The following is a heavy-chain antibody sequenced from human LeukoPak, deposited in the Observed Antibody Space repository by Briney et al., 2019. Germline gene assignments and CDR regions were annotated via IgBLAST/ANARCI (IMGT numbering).Heavy chain of an antibody. CDR1: GYSISSGYY. Sequence: SETLSLTCAVSGYSISSGYYWGWIRQPPGKGLEWIGSIYHSGSTYYNPSLKSRVTISVDTSKSQFSLKLSSVTAADTAVYYCARQHGYGDYWGQGTLVTVSS. D-gene: IGHD5-12*01. V-gene: IGHV4-38-2*01. J-gene: IGHJ4*02. CDR3: ARQHGYGDY. CDR2: IYHSGST.